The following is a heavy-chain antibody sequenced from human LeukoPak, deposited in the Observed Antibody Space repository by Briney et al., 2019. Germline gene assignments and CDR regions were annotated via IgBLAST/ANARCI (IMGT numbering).Heavy chain of an antibody. Sequence: GGSLRLSCAASGFTFDDYGMSWVRQAPGKGLEWVSGINWNGGSTGYADSVEGRFTISRDNAKNSLYLQMNGLRAEDTALYYCASITMIVVPQTDAFDIWGQGTMVTVSS. CDR3: ASITMIVVPQTDAFDI. D-gene: IGHD3-22*01. CDR2: INWNGGST. J-gene: IGHJ3*02. CDR1: GFTFDDYG. V-gene: IGHV3-20*04.